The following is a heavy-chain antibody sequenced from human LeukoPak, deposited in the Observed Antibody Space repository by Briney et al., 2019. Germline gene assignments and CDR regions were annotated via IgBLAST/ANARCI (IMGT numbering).Heavy chain of an antibody. CDR3: ARDRGNYYGSGSYYTP. CDR2: INHNSGGT. D-gene: IGHD3-10*01. V-gene: IGHV1-2*02. J-gene: IGHJ5*02. Sequence: ASVKVSCKASGYDFTAYYIHWVRQAPGQGLEWMGWINHNSGGTKYAQKFQGRVTMTRDTSISTAYTELSGLMSDDAAVYYCARDRGNYYGSGSYYTPWGQGTLVTVSS. CDR1: GYDFTAYY.